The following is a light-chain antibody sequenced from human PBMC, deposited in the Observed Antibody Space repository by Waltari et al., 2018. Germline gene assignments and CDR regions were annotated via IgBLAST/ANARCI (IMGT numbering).Light chain of an antibody. J-gene: IGKJ1*01. CDR1: QSVLYNSNDKNY. Sequence: DIVMTQSPDSLAVSLGERATINCRSSQSVLYNSNDKNYLAWYQQKPRQPPKLLIYWACTRESEVADRFSGSGSGTDFHRNISSLEAEDVAVYYGQQYYSRRTFGQGTKVEIK. CDR2: WAC. V-gene: IGKV4-1*01. CDR3: QQYYSRRT.